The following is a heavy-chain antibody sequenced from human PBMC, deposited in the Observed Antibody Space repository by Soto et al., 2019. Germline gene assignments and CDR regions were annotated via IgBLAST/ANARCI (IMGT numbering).Heavy chain of an antibody. V-gene: IGHV1-8*01. CDR1: GYTFTGYD. CDR2: MNPNSGNT. CDR3: AGEKVGTTGIDF. J-gene: IGHJ4*02. Sequence: QAQLVQSGAEVKKPGASVKVSCKASGYTFTGYDINRVRQATGQGLEWMGWMNPNSGNTGYAQNFQRRVTMTRDNSITTAYMELTSLRDDDSAVYYCAGEKVGTTGIDFWGQGTLVTVSS. D-gene: IGHD1-26*01.